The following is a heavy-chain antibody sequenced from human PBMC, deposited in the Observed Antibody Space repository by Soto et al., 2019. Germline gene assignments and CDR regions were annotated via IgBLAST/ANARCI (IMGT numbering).Heavy chain of an antibody. CDR2: ISSRSSPI. D-gene: IGHD1-26*01. CDR3: ARAPEGGHAFDI. Sequence: EVQLVESGGGLVQPGGSLRLSCPASGFTFSSSSMNWVRQAPGKGLEWVSYISSRSSPIYYADSVKGRFTISRDNAKNSLYLQMDSLRADDTAVYYCARAPEGGHAFDIWGQGTMVTVSS. CDR1: GFTFSSSS. J-gene: IGHJ3*02. V-gene: IGHV3-48*01.